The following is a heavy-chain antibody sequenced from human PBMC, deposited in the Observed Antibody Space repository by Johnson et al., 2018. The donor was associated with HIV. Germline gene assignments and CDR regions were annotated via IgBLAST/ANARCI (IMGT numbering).Heavy chain of an antibody. Sequence: VQLVESGGGLVQPGRSLRLSCGASGFTVSGNYMSWVRQAPGKGLEWVSIIYSGGDTYYAASVKGRFTISRDNSKNTLYLQMNSLRAEDTAVYYCAREGSSSRAFDIWGQGTMVTVSS. V-gene: IGHV3-66*01. CDR2: IYSGGDT. CDR3: AREGSSSRAFDI. CDR1: GFTVSGNY. D-gene: IGHD6-6*01. J-gene: IGHJ3*02.